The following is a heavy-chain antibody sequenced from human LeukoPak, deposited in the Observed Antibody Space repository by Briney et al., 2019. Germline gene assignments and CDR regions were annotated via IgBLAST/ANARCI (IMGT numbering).Heavy chain of an antibody. CDR1: GITFSSHA. D-gene: IGHD3-16*02. V-gene: IGHV3-23*01. CDR3: AKDLAYDYVWGSYQRDY. CDR2: ISGSGGST. J-gene: IGHJ4*02. Sequence: PGGSLRLSCAASGITFSSHAMSWVRQAPGKGLEWVSAISGSGGSTYYADSVKGRFTISRDNSKNTLYLQMNSLRAEDTAVYYCAKDLAYDYVWGSYQRDYWGQGTLVTVSS.